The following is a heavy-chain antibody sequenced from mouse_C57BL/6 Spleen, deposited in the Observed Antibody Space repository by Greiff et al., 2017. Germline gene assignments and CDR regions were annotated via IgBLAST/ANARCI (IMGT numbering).Heavy chain of an antibody. D-gene: IGHD2-1*01. V-gene: IGHV1-69*01. Sequence: QVQLQQPGAELVMPGASVKLSCKASGYTFTSYSMHWVKQRPGQGLEWIGEIDPSASYTNYNQQFKGKSTLTVDKSSSTAYMQLSSLTSEDSAVYDCARRGNYGWYCDVWGTGTTVTVSS. J-gene: IGHJ1*03. CDR3: ARRGNYGWYCDV. CDR2: IDPSASYT. CDR1: GYTFTSYS.